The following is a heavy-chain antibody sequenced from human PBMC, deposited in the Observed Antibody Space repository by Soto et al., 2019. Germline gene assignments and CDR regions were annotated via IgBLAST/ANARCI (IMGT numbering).Heavy chain of an antibody. V-gene: IGHV1-69*06. J-gene: IGHJ6*02. CDR3: AXDLGTEMASYYYYGMDV. CDR2: IIPIFGTA. Sequence: ASVKVSCKASGGTFSSYAISWVRQAPGQGLEWMGGIIPIFGTANYAQKFQGRVTITADKSTSTAYMELSSLRSEDTAVYYCAXDLGTEMASYYYYGMDVWGQGTTVTVSS. D-gene: IGHD5-12*01. CDR1: GGTFSSYA.